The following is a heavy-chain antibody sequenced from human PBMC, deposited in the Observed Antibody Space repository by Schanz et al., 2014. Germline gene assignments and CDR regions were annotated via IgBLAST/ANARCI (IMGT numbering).Heavy chain of an antibody. CDR1: GFTVSSNY. V-gene: IGHV3-66*01. CDR2: ITRQGTT. Sequence: EVQLVESGGGLVQPGGSLRLSCAASGFTVSSNYMSWVRQAPGKGLEWVSGITRQGTTYYADFVKGRFSISRDLSSNTLYLQMNSLRADDSAIYYCAKDHPNSGWPAFDVWGQGTQVTVSS. J-gene: IGHJ4*02. D-gene: IGHD6-19*01. CDR3: AKDHPNSGWPAFDV.